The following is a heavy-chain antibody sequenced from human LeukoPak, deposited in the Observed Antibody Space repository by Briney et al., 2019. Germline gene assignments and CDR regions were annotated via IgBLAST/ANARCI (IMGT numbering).Heavy chain of an antibody. D-gene: IGHD3-22*01. CDR2: ISYSGST. J-gene: IGHJ4*02. V-gene: IGHV4-31*03. CDR1: GGSVSSGGYC. Sequence: PSQTLSLTCTVSGGSVSSGGYCWSWIRQRPRRGLEWIGYISYSGSTYYNPSLKSRSTISQDSSKNQFSLKLNSVTAADAAVYYCAKSNYDSSGFRYFDFWGQGTLVTVSS. CDR3: AKSNYDSSGFRYFDF.